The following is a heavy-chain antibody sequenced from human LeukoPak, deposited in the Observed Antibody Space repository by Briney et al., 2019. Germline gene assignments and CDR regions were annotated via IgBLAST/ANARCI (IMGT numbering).Heavy chain of an antibody. Sequence: SQTLSLTCAISGYRVSGNSVIWNWIRQSPSRGLEWLGRTYYRSTWYNDYAVSVRGRITVNPDTSKNQFSLHLNSVTPEDTAVYYCARRLTQYDCFDPWGQGILVTVSS. D-gene: IGHD2-2*01. J-gene: IGHJ5*02. CDR2: TYYRSTWYN. V-gene: IGHV6-1*01. CDR3: ARRLTQYDCFDP. CDR1: GYRVSGNSVI.